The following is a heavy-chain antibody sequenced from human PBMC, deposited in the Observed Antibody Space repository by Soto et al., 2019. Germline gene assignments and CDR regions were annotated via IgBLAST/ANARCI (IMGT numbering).Heavy chain of an antibody. J-gene: IGHJ4*02. CDR1: GYTFNTYY. CDR2: IHPSGGGT. Sequence: QVQLVQSGAEVRKPGASVKVSCRPSGYTFNTYYLHWLRQAPGQALEWMGVIHPSGGGTTYAQKFLGRVTVTRDTFTTTVFMELSSLRSDDTAVYYCARGGHIAVVTASFDNWGKGTLVTVSS. V-gene: IGHV1-46*02. CDR3: ARGGHIAVVTASFDN. D-gene: IGHD2-21*02.